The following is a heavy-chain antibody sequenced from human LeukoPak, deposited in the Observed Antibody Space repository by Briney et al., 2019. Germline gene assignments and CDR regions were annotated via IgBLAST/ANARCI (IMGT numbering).Heavy chain of an antibody. CDR3: AREWDSGITFGGVIVSWFDP. Sequence: PSETLSLTCTVSGGSISSSSYYWGRIRQPPGKGLEWIGSIYYSGSTYYNPSLKSRVTISVDTSKNQFSLKLSSVTAADTAVYYCAREWDSGITFGGVIVSWFDPWGQGTLVTVSS. D-gene: IGHD3-16*02. CDR1: GGSISSSSYY. J-gene: IGHJ5*02. CDR2: IYYSGST. V-gene: IGHV4-39*07.